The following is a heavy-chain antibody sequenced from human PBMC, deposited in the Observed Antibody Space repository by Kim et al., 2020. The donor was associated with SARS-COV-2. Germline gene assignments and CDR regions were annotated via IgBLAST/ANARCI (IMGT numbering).Heavy chain of an antibody. CDR3: ARGVGSSSGWYEY. J-gene: IGHJ4*02. Sequence: YAQKFQGRVTMTRDTSTSTVYMELSSLGSEETAVYYCARGVGSSSGWYEYWGQGTLVTVSS. V-gene: IGHV1-46*01. D-gene: IGHD6-19*01.